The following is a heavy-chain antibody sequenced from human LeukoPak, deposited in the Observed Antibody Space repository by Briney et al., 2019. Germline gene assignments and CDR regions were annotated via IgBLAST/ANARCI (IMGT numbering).Heavy chain of an antibody. D-gene: IGHD4-23*01. J-gene: IGHJ4*02. Sequence: GASLRLSCAASGVTFSSYAMSWVRQAPGKGLEWVSAISGSGTRTYYADSVKGRFTISSDNSKNTLYLQMNSLRAEDTAVYYCAKEETRGYGGDWGQGTLVTVSS. CDR3: AKEETRGYGGD. CDR2: ISGSGTRT. V-gene: IGHV3-23*01. CDR1: GVTFSSYA.